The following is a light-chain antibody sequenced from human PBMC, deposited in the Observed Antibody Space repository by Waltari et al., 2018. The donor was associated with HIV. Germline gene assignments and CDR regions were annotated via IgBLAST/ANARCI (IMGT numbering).Light chain of an antibody. CDR1: SSNLGAGSN. V-gene: IGLV1-40*01. Sequence: QSVLTQPPPVSSAPGQRVTLSCTGSSSNLGAGSNFYWSQKLPGTGPKLHSLETNRRPSGVPARVCGSKSGTAASRASTGLQAEDEAEYYCQSYDSSLRGFVIFGEGTKLTVL. J-gene: IGLJ2*01. CDR2: ETN. CDR3: QSYDSSLRGFVI.